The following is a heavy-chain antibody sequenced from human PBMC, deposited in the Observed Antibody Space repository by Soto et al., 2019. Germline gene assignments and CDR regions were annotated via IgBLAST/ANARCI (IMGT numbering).Heavy chain of an antibody. CDR3: ARDRSNKGMDV. Sequence: GGSLRHSYVASGFTLNDYMAWIRQAPGKGLEWISYITTSGDVIYYADSVKGRFTISRDNAKDSLYLQMNSLRADDTAVYYCARDRSNKGMDVWGQGTTVTVSS. CDR1: GFTLNDY. J-gene: IGHJ6*02. CDR2: ITTSGDVI. V-gene: IGHV3-11*01. D-gene: IGHD4-4*01.